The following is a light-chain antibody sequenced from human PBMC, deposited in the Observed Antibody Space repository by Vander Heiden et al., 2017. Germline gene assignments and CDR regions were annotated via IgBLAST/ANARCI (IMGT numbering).Light chain of an antibody. CDR1: QSVRSSY. V-gene: IGKV3-20*01. J-gene: IGKJ2*01. Sequence: EIVLTQSPATLSLSLGERATLPCRASQSVRSSYLAWYQQKPGQAPRLLIYGASSRATGIPDRFSGSGSGTDFTLTISRLEPEDFAVYYCQQYGSSPYTFGQGTKLEIK. CDR2: GAS. CDR3: QQYGSSPYT.